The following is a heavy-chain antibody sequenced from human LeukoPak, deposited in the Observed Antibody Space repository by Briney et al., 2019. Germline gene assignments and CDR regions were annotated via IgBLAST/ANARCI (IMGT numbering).Heavy chain of an antibody. CDR2: ISYDGSNK. V-gene: IGHV3-30*04. J-gene: IGHJ5*02. CDR1: GFTFSSYA. D-gene: IGHD3-10*01. Sequence: GGSLRLSCAAWGFTFSSYAMHWVRQAPGKGLEWVAVISYDGSNKYYADSVKGRLTIPRDNSKSTLYLQMHSLRAEDTAVYYCARSHYYGSWSYPYNWFEPWGQGTLVTVSS. CDR3: ARSHYYGSWSYPYNWFEP.